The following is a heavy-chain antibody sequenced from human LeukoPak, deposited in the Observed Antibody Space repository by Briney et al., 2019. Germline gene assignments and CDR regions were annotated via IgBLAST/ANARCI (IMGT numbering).Heavy chain of an antibody. D-gene: IGHD5-18*01. CDR2: IYYSGST. J-gene: IGHJ6*03. CDR1: GGSISSYY. CDR3: ARTTEGGYTYDYFYYYYIDS. Sequence: SETLSLTCTVSGGSISSYYWSWIRQPPGEGLEWIGYIYYSGSTNYNPSLKSRVIISVDASKNQFSLNLSFMTAADPAVYYCARTTEGGYTYDYFYYYYIDSWGKGTIVTIFS. V-gene: IGHV4-59*01.